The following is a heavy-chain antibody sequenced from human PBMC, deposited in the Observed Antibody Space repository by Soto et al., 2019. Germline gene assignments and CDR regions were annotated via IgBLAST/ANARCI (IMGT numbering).Heavy chain of an antibody. CDR3: ARGEEYSSSPSLDV. J-gene: IGHJ6*02. Sequence: QVQLVESGGGVVQPGRSLRLSCAASGFTFSSYAMHWVRQAPGKGLEWVAVISYDGSNKYYADSVKGRFTISRDNSKNTLYLQMNSLRAEDTAVYYCARGEEYSSSPSLDVWGQGTTVTVS. V-gene: IGHV3-30-3*01. CDR2: ISYDGSNK. D-gene: IGHD6-6*01. CDR1: GFTFSSYA.